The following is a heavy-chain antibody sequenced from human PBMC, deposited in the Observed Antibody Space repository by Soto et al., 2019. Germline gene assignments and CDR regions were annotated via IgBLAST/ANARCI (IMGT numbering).Heavy chain of an antibody. CDR1: GDSISSTHW. J-gene: IGHJ5*02. CDR3: ATLPPRIVVTVLPIPT. Sequence: QVYLHQSGPGLVKPSGTLSLTCAVSGDSISSTHWWTWVRQTPGKGLEWIGEVYHSGSTSYNPSLQSRVPISVDKSNNQFSLKLTSVTAADTAVYYCATLPPRIVVTVLPIPTWGQGTLVSVSS. D-gene: IGHD2-21*01. V-gene: IGHV4-4*02. CDR2: VYHSGST.